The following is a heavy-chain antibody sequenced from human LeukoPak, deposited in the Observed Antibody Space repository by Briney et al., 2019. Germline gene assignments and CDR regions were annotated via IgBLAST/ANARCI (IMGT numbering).Heavy chain of an antibody. CDR1: GGSISSYF. V-gene: IGHV4-59*01. CDR3: VGVAYYYYYMDV. J-gene: IGHJ6*03. CDR2: IYYSGST. Sequence: SETLSLTCTVSGGSISSYFWSLIRQPPGKGLEWIGYIYYSGSTNYNPSLKSRVTISVDTSKNQFSLKLSSVTAADTAVYYCVGVAYYYYYMDVWGKGTTVTISS. D-gene: IGHD3-3*01.